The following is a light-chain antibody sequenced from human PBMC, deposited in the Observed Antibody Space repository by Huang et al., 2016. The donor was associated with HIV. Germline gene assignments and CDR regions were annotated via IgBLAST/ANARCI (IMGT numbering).Light chain of an antibody. Sequence: EIVMTQSPATLSVSPGERATLSCRASQSGSNYLAWYQQKPGQAPRLLIYDASTGATGIPARFSGSGSGTEFTLTISSLQSEDSAVYYCQQYNDWPLTFGGGTKVEIK. J-gene: IGKJ4*01. CDR3: QQYNDWPLT. CDR2: DAS. CDR1: QSGSNY. V-gene: IGKV3-15*01.